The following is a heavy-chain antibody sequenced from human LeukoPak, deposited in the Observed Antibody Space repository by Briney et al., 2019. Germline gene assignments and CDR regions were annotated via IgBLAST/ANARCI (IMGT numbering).Heavy chain of an antibody. CDR3: AKDRARYCSGGRCPRAFDI. V-gene: IGHV3-23*01. D-gene: IGHD2-15*01. Sequence: GGSPSFSCAASGFIFSNYAMSWVRQAPGKGLEWVSAISGSGGTTNYADSVKGRFTVSRDNSKNTLYLQMNGLRGDDTAVYYCAKDRARYCSGGRCPRAFDIWGQGTMVTVSS. J-gene: IGHJ3*02. CDR1: GFIFSNYA. CDR2: ISGSGGTT.